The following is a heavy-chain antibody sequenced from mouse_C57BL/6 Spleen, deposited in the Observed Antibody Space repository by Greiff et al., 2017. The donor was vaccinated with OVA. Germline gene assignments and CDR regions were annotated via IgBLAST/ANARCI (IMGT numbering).Heavy chain of an antibody. D-gene: IGHD2-5*01. V-gene: IGHV1-15*01. CDR2: IDPETGGT. J-gene: IGHJ2*01. Sequence: QVQLKESGAELVRPGASVTLSCKASGYTFTDYEMHWVKQTPVHGLEWIGAIDPETGGTAYNQKFKGKAILTADKSSSTAYMELRSLTSEDSAVYYCTSYYSTGYYFDYWGQGTTLTVSS. CDR3: TSYYSTGYYFDY. CDR1: GYTFTDYE.